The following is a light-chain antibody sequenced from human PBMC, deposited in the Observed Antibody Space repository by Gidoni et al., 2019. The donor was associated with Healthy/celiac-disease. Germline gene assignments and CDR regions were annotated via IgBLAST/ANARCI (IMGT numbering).Light chain of an antibody. V-gene: IGKV3-11*01. CDR2: DAS. CDR3: QQRSNWPQVT. Sequence: EIVLTQSPATLSLSPGERATLSCRASQSVSSYLAWYQQKPGQAPRLLIYDASNRATGIPARVSGSGSGTDFTLTISSREPEDFAVYYCQQRSNWPQVTFGGGTKVEIK. CDR1: QSVSSY. J-gene: IGKJ4*01.